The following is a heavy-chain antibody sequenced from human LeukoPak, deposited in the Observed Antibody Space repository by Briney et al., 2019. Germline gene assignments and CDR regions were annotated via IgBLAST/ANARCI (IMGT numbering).Heavy chain of an antibody. D-gene: IGHD2-21*01. J-gene: IGHJ4*02. CDR2: ISSNGGST. CDR1: GYIFRFYA. V-gene: IGHV3-64*01. Sequence: GGSVRLSCAACGYIFRFYAMLWLRQAPGKGLEYVSAISSNGGSTYYANSVKDRFTISRDNSNNTLYLQMRSLRPEDMAVYYCARGAYKDYWGQGTLVTVSS. CDR3: ARGAYKDY.